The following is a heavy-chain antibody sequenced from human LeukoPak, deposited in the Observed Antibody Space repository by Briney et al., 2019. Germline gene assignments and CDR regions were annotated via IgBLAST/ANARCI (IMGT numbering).Heavy chain of an antibody. CDR2: INHSGST. CDR3: ARMTVGIAAAGKPMAV. Sequence: PSETLSLTCAVYGGSFSGYYWRWIRQPPGKGLEWIGEINHSGSTNYNPSLKSRVTISVDTSKNQFSLKLSSVTAADTAVYYCARMTVGIAAAGKPMAVWGKGTTVTVSS. V-gene: IGHV4-34*01. CDR1: GGSFSGYY. D-gene: IGHD6-13*01. J-gene: IGHJ6*03.